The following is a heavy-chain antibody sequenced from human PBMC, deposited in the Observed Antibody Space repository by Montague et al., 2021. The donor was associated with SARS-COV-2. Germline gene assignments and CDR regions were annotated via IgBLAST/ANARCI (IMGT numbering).Heavy chain of an antibody. Sequence: SLRLSCAASGFSFADHAMHWVRQAPGKGLEWVSLISGDGGSTYYADSVKGRFTISRDNSKNSLYLQMNSLRTEDTALYYCAKDSHYSSNYYWGYFDLWGRGTLVTVSS. CDR1: GFSFADHA. D-gene: IGHD6-13*01. V-gene: IGHV3-43*02. CDR3: AKDSHYSSNYYWGYFDL. CDR2: ISGDGGST. J-gene: IGHJ2*01.